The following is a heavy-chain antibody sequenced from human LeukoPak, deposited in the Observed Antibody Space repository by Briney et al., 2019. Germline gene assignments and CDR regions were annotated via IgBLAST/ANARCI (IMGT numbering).Heavy chain of an antibody. CDR1: GFTFGDYG. CDR2: YRSKGYGGTT. V-gene: IGHV3-49*04. D-gene: IGHD3-9*01. CDR3: TRDYDSLTGRPTYYYYGIDV. J-gene: IGHJ6*02. Sequence: GGSLRLSCTAPGFTFGDYGMGWVRQAPGRGRGGGGFYRSKGYGGTTEYPGCVKGRFTISRDDSKSIAYLQMNSLKTEDTAVYYCTRDYDSLTGRPTYYYYGIDVWGQGTTVTVSS.